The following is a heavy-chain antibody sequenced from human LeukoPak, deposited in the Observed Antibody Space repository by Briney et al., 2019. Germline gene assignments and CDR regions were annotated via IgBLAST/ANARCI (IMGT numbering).Heavy chain of an antibody. CDR1: EFTFSSYG. D-gene: IGHD4-11*01. V-gene: IGHV3-30*02. Sequence: GGSLRLSCAASEFTFSSYGMHWVRQAPGKGLEWVAFIRYDGNNKYYADSVKGRFSISRDRTKNTLYLQMNSLRAEDTAVYYCARDDSYSNYAHWGQGTLVTVSS. J-gene: IGHJ4*02. CDR3: ARDDSYSNYAH. CDR2: IRYDGNNK.